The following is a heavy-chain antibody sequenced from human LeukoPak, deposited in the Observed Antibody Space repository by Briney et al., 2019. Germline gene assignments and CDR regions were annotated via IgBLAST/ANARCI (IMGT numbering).Heavy chain of an antibody. CDR1: GFTFSSYA. J-gene: IGHJ6*03. D-gene: IGHD2-8*02. V-gene: IGHV3-23*01. CDR3: AGITGTLPWIYYYYMDV. CDR2: TSGSGSTT. Sequence: GSLRLSCAASGFTFSSYAMSWVRQAPGKGLEWVSATSGSGSTTYYADSVRGRFTISRDNSKNTLYLQMNSLRAEDTAVYYCAGITGTLPWIYYYYMDVWGKGTTVTVSS.